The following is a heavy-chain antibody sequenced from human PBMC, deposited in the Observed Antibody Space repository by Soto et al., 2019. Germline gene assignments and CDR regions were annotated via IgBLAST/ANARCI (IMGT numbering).Heavy chain of an antibody. V-gene: IGHV1-2*02. Sequence: ASVKVSCKASGYIFTGYYIHWVRQAPGQGLEWMGWINPNTRGTHSAQRFQGRVTMTRDTSISTAYMELSSLRSDDSAVYYCARDRYSGYNSQFDYWGQETLVTVSS. D-gene: IGHD5-12*01. CDR2: INPNTRGT. J-gene: IGHJ4*02. CDR1: GYIFTGYY. CDR3: ARDRYSGYNSQFDY.